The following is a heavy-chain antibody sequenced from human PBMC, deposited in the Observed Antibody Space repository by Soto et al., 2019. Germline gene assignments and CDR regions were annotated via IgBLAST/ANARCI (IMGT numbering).Heavy chain of an antibody. Sequence: GGSLRLSCAASGFTFSTYDMSWVRQAPGKGLEWVSAISGSGGRTYYADSVKGLFTIPRENSKNTLYLQMNSLRVENTAVYYCGKESLRSVNYSDCWGQGTLVAVFS. V-gene: IGHV3-23*01. CDR2: ISGSGGRT. D-gene: IGHD5-12*01. CDR1: GFTFSTYD. J-gene: IGHJ4*02. CDR3: GKESLRSVNYSDC.